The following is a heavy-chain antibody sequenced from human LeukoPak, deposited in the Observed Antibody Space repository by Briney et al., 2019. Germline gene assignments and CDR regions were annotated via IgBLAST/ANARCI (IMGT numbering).Heavy chain of an antibody. V-gene: IGHV4-34*01. CDR2: INRSGST. J-gene: IGHJ4*02. CDR3: ARGRVYVWGSYRTAFDY. CDR1: GGSFSGYY. Sequence: SETLSLTCAVYGGSFSGYYWSWIRQPPGKGLEWIGEINRSGSTNYNPSLKSRVTISVDTSKNQFSLKLSSVTAADTAVYYCARGRVYVWGSYRTAFDYWGQGTLVTVSS. D-gene: IGHD3-16*02.